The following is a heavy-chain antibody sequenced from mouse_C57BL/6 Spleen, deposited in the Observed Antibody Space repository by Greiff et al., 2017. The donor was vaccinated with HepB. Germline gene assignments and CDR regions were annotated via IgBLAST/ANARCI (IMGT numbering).Heavy chain of an antibody. V-gene: IGHV1-81*01. CDR1: GYTFTSYG. CDR3: ARKRDYDYDGYWYFDV. D-gene: IGHD2-4*01. CDR2: IYPRSGNT. J-gene: IGHJ1*03. Sequence: QVHVKQSGAELARPGASVKLSCKASGYTFTSYGISWVKQRTGQGLEWIGEIYPRSGNTYYNEKFKGKATLTADKSSSTAYMELRSLTSEDSAVYFCARKRDYDYDGYWYFDVWGTGTTVTVSS.